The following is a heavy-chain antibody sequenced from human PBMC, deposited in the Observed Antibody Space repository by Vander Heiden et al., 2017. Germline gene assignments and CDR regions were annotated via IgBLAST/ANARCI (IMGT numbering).Heavy chain of an antibody. CDR2: IIPIFGTA. Sequence: QVQLVQSGAEVKKPGSSVKVSCKASGGTFSSYAISWVRQAPGQGLEWMGGIIPIFGTANYAQKFQGRATITADESTSTAYMERSSMRSEETAVYYCARGFIQDYDDSSGYYQPLDYWGQGTLVTVYS. J-gene: IGHJ4*02. V-gene: IGHV1-69*01. CDR1: GGTFSSYA. D-gene: IGHD3-22*01. CDR3: ARGFIQDYDDSSGYYQPLDY.